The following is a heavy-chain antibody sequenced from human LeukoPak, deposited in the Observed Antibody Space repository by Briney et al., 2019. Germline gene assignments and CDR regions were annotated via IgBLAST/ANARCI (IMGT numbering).Heavy chain of an antibody. V-gene: IGHV3-21*01. CDR2: ISSSSSYI. CDR3: ARESVAAAGDHDAFDI. CDR1: GFSFNSSA. D-gene: IGHD6-13*01. Sequence: GGSLRLSCAASGFSFNSSAMNWVRQAPGKGLEWVSSISSSSSYIYYADSVKGRFTISRDNAKNSLYLQMNSLRAEDTAVYYCARESVAAAGDHDAFDIWGQGTMVTVSS. J-gene: IGHJ3*02.